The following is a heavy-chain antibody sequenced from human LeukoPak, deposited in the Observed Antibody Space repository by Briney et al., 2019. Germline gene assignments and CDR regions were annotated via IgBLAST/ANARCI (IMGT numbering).Heavy chain of an antibody. D-gene: IGHD4-11*01. Sequence: SETLSLTYAVYGGSFSGYYWSWIRQPPGKGLEWIGEINHSGSTNYNPSLKSRVTISVDTSKNQFSLKLSSVTAADTAVYYCARAPLAYSNYVGWFDPWGQGTLVTVSS. CDR3: ARAPLAYSNYVGWFDP. CDR2: INHSGST. CDR1: GGSFSGYY. V-gene: IGHV4-34*01. J-gene: IGHJ5*02.